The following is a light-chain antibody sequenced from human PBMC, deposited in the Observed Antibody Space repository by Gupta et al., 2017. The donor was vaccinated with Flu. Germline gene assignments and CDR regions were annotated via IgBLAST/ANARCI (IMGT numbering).Light chain of an antibody. J-gene: IGLJ3*02. Sequence: GTISCSGSSSNIGSNYVSWYQQLPGTAPKLLIYDSNKRPSGIPDRFSGSKSGTSATLRITGLQTGDEADYYSGPWDSGLSAVLFGGGTKLPVL. CDR2: DSN. CDR3: GPWDSGLSAVL. CDR1: SSNIGSNY. V-gene: IGLV1-51*01.